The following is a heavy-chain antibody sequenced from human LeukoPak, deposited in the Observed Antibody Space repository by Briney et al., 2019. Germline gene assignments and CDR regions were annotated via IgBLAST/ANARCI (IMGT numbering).Heavy chain of an antibody. Sequence: GGSLRLSCAASGFTLSSFGMNWVRQAPGKGLEWVSGITGSGGGTYYADSVKGRFTLSRDNSNNTLYLQMNSLRAEDTAVYYCAKGITLGRRGAFDIWGLGTMVTVSS. CDR2: ITGSGGGT. V-gene: IGHV3-23*01. CDR1: GFTLSSFG. J-gene: IGHJ3*02. CDR3: AKGITLGRRGAFDI. D-gene: IGHD3-10*01.